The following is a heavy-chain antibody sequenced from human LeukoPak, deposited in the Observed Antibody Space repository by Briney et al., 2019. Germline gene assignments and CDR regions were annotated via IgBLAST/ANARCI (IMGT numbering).Heavy chain of an antibody. Sequence: GGSLRLSCAASGFTLSSYWMSWVRQAPGKGPEWVANIKQDGSEKNYVDSVKGRFTISRDNAKNSLYLQMNSLRAEDTAVYYCARVYSSTSGKNAFDIWGQGTMVIVSS. CDR2: IKQDGSEK. D-gene: IGHD2-2*01. CDR1: GFTLSSYW. J-gene: IGHJ3*02. V-gene: IGHV3-7*03. CDR3: ARVYSSTSGKNAFDI.